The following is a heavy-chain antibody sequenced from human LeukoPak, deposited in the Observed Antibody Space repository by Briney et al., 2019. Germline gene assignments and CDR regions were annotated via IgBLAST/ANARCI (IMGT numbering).Heavy chain of an antibody. V-gene: IGHV3-7*01. D-gene: IGHD1-26*01. J-gene: IGHJ4*02. CDR1: GFTFSGYW. CDR2: IKQDGSEI. Sequence: SGGFLRLSCAASGFTFSGYWMSWVRQTPEKGLEWVANIKQDGSEIYYVDSVKGRFTISRDNAENSLYLQMNSLRADDTAVYYCARDKIVGPTTLDYWGQGTLVTVSS. CDR3: ARDKIVGPTTLDY.